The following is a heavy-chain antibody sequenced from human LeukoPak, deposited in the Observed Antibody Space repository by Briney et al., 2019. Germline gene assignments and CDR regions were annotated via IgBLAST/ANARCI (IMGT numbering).Heavy chain of an antibody. CDR2: INHSGST. J-gene: IGHJ6*03. V-gene: IGHV4-34*01. D-gene: IGHD3-22*01. CDR1: GGSISSYY. Sequence: ASETLSLTCTVSGGSISSYYWSWLRQPAGKGLEWIGEINHSGSTNYNPSLKSRVTISVDTSKNQFSLKLSSVTAADTAVYYCARDPGYYDSSGYGYYMDVWGKGTTVTVSS. CDR3: ARDPGYYDSSGYGYYMDV.